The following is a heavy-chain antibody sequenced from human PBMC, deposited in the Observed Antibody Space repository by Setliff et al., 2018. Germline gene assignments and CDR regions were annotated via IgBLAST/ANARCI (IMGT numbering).Heavy chain of an antibody. V-gene: IGHV4-31*03. D-gene: IGHD2-2*03. CDR3: AMDQGVV. Sequence: PSETLSLTCTVSGGSISSGGYYWSWIRQHPGKGLEWIGYIYYRGSTRYNPSTETRVSMSVETSKNQFSLRLTSVTDADTAVYYCAMDQGVVWGKGTTVTVSS. J-gene: IGHJ6*04. CDR2: IYYRGST. CDR1: GGSISSGGYY.